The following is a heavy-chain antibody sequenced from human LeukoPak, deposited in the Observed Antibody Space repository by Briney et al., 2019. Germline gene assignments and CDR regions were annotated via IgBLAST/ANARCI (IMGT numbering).Heavy chain of an antibody. Sequence: GASVKVSCKASGYTFTSYGISWVRQAPGQGLEWMGWISAYNGNTNYAQKLQGRVTMTTDTSTSTAYMELRSLRSDDTAAYYCARDGEQLVARYYYYGMDVWGQGTTVTVSS. CDR3: ARDGEQLVARYYYYGMDV. CDR2: ISAYNGNT. D-gene: IGHD6-6*01. CDR1: GYTFTSYG. J-gene: IGHJ6*02. V-gene: IGHV1-18*01.